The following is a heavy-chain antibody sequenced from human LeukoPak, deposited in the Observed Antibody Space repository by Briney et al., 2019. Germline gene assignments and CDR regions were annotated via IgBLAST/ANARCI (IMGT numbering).Heavy chain of an antibody. CDR2: LLHDGSEK. V-gene: IGHV3-30-3*01. CDR3: AREWFGEFHPDY. CDR1: GFTLSGFA. Sequence: PGGSLRLSCAASGFTLSGFAMHWVRQAPGKGLEWVAVLLHDGSEKYYADSVKGRFTISRDTSKNMVYLQMNSLRAEETAVYYCAREWFGEFHPDYWGQGTLVTVSS. J-gene: IGHJ4*02. D-gene: IGHD3-10*01.